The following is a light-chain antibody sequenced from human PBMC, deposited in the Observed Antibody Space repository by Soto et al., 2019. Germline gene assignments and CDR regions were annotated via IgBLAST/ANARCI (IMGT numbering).Light chain of an antibody. CDR3: QQYSDLPMT. CDR1: QTVNNNY. J-gene: IGKJ5*01. Sequence: VLTQSPGTLSLSPGERAILSCRASQTVNNNYLAWCQQNHGQAPRLLIYGASRRATGIPDRFSGSASGTDLTITISRLEPEDCEVYVCQQYSDLPMTFGQGTRLEIK. CDR2: GAS. V-gene: IGKV3-20*01.